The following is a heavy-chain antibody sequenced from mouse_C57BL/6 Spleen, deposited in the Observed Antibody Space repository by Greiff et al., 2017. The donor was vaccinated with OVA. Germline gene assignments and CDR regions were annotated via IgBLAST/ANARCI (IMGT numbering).Heavy chain of an antibody. CDR3: AREGNYDGDAMDY. V-gene: IGHV3-6*01. D-gene: IGHD2-4*01. CDR1: GYSITSGYY. CDR2: ISYDGSN. Sequence: EVKLMESGPGLVKPSQSLSLTCSVTGYSITSGYYWNWIRQFPGNKLEWMGYISYDGSNNYNPSLKNRISITRDTSKNQFFLKLNSVTTEDTATYYCAREGNYDGDAMDYWGQGTSVTVSS. J-gene: IGHJ4*01.